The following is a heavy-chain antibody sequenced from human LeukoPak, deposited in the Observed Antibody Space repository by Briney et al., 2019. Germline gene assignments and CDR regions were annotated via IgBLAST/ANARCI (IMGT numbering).Heavy chain of an antibody. D-gene: IGHD3-10*01. Sequence: SETLSLTCTVSGDSINSYYWTWVRQPPGKRLEWIGYIQYSGRTDYNPSLKSRVTISVDTSRTQFFLKLSSVTAADTAVYYCGRAISGSIDYWGQGTLVSVSS. CDR2: IQYSGRT. J-gene: IGHJ4*02. CDR1: GDSINSYY. V-gene: IGHV4-59*01. CDR3: GRAISGSIDY.